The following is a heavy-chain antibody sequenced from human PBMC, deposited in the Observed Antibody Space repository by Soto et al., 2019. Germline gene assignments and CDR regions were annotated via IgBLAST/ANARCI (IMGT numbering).Heavy chain of an antibody. D-gene: IGHD6-13*01. Sequence: QVQLVESGGGVVQPGRSLRLSCAASGFTFSSYGMHWVRQAPGKGLEWVAVISYDGSNKYYADSVKGRFTISRDNSKNKLYLQMNSLRAEDTAVYYCAKDGSSWRGYYYYGMDVWGQGTTVTVSS. V-gene: IGHV3-30*18. J-gene: IGHJ6*02. CDR2: ISYDGSNK. CDR3: AKDGSSWRGYYYYGMDV. CDR1: GFTFSSYG.